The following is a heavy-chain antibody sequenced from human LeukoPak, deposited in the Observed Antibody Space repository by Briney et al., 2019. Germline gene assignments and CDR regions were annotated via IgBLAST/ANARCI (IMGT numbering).Heavy chain of an antibody. CDR1: GGSISSYY. Sequence: SETLSLTCTVSGGSISSYYWSWIRQPPGKGLEWIGYIYYSGSTNYNPSLKSRVTISVDTSKNQFSLKLSSVTAADTAVYYCARQAYGSGSYYDYWGQGTLVTASS. J-gene: IGHJ4*02. D-gene: IGHD3-10*01. V-gene: IGHV4-59*01. CDR3: ARQAYGSGSYYDY. CDR2: IYYSGST.